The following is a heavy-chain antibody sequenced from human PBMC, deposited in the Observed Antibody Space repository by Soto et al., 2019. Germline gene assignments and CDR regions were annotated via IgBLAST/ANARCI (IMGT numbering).Heavy chain of an antibody. D-gene: IGHD2-15*01. V-gene: IGHV3-30-3*01. CDR3: ARGYCSGGSCLIYYGMDV. CDR1: GFTFSSYA. J-gene: IGHJ6*02. Sequence: GGSLRLSCAASGFTFSSYAMHWVRQAPGKGLEWVAVISYDGSNKYYADSVKGRFTISRDNSKNTLYLQMNSLRAEDTAVYYCARGYCSGGSCLIYYGMDVWGQGTTVTVSS. CDR2: ISYDGSNK.